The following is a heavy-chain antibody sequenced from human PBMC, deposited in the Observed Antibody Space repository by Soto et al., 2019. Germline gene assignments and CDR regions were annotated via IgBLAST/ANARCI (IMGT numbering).Heavy chain of an antibody. CDR3: AKDRRAGGNYGFDSDF. J-gene: IGHJ4*02. CDR2: SSATGAGT. D-gene: IGHD1-7*01. Sequence: EVQLLESGGGLVQPGGSLRLSCAASGFTFSSYGMTWVRQAPGKGLEWVSFSSATGAGTYYADSVKGRFTISRDNSKNTLYLQMTSLRADDTAVYYCAKDRRAGGNYGFDSDFWGQGAQVIVSS. V-gene: IGHV3-23*01. CDR1: GFTFSSYG.